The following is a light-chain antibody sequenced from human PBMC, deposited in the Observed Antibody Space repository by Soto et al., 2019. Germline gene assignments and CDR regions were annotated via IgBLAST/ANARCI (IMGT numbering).Light chain of an antibody. J-gene: IGLJ1*01. CDR3: ASFSNSNFV. V-gene: IGLV2-14*01. CDR1: SSDIGNYKY. CDR2: EVS. Sequence: QSVLTQPASMSGSPGQSITISCTGSSSDIGNYKYVSWYQQHPGKAPKLIIYEVSNRPSGVSLRFSGSKSANTASLTLSGLQADDEDEYYCASFSNSNFVLGSGTKVT.